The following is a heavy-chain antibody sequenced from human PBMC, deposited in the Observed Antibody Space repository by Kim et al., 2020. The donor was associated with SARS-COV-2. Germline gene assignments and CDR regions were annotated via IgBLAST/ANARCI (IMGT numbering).Heavy chain of an antibody. V-gene: IGHV3-30*01. Sequence: VKGRFTISRDNSKNTLYLQMNSLRAEDTAVYYCARDLGGDDILTGYNPDYWGQGTLVTVSS. D-gene: IGHD3-9*01. CDR3: ARDLGGDDILTGYNPDY. J-gene: IGHJ4*02.